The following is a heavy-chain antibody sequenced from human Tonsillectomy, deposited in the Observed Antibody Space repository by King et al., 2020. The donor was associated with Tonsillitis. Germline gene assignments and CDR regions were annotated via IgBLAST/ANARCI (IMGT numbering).Heavy chain of an antibody. Sequence: QLQESGPGLVKPSETLSLTCTVSGGSVNSYNHFWGWIRQPPGGGLEWIGSVYYTGNTYYNPSLKSRVTISVDTSNNQFSLKLSSVTAADAGVYYCARHPQWLLPSDYWGPGTLVTVSS. CDR3: ARHPQWLLPSDY. CDR1: GGSVNSYNHF. CDR2: VYYTGNT. V-gene: IGHV4-39*01. D-gene: IGHD6-19*01. J-gene: IGHJ4*02.